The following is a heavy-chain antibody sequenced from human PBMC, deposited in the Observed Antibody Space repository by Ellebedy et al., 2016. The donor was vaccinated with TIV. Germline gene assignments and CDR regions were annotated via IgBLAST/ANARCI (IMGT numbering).Heavy chain of an antibody. J-gene: IGHJ4*02. CDR3: ARELSWSGKDY. V-gene: IGHV3-7*01. Sequence: PGGSLRLSCAASGFTFSSYAMSWVRQAPGKGLEWVANIKQDGSVKNYVDSVKGRFTISRDNTKNSLYLQMDSLRAEDTAMYYCARELSWSGKDYWGQGTLVTVSS. CDR2: IKQDGSVK. CDR1: GFTFSSYA. D-gene: IGHD3-3*01.